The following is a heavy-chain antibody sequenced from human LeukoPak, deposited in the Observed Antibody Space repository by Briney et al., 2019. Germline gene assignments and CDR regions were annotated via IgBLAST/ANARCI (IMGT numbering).Heavy chain of an antibody. CDR3: VRRSVAGGYFDY. V-gene: IGHV3-74*01. Sequence: QSGGPLRLSCAASGFTFSTYWMHWVRRAPGKGLECVSRINSVGSSTNYADSVKGRFTISRDNAKNTLYLQMNSLRADDTAVYYCVRRSVAGGYFDYWGQGILVTVSS. CDR2: INSVGSST. CDR1: GFTFSTYW. J-gene: IGHJ4*02. D-gene: IGHD6-19*01.